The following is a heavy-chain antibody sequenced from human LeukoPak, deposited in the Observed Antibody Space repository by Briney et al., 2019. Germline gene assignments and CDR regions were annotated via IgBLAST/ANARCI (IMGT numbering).Heavy chain of an antibody. CDR2: IKSDEGTT. V-gene: IGHV3-74*01. D-gene: IGHD1-26*01. J-gene: IGHJ4*02. CDR3: ARGDGGSYGGRFDY. CDR1: GFTLSSYW. Sequence: GGSLRLSCAASGFTLSSYWMNWVRQAPGKGLVWVSRIKSDEGTTSYADSVKGRFTIYRDNARNTLYLQMNSLRTEDTAVYYCARGDGGSYGGRFDYWGQGTLVTVSS.